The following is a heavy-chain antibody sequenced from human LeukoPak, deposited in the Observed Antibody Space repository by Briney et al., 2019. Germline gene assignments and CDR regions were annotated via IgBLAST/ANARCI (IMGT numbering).Heavy chain of an antibody. CDR1: GFTFRNYA. V-gene: IGHV3-23*01. J-gene: IGHJ4*02. Sequence: GGSLRLSCAASGFTFRNYAMGWVGQAPGKGLEWVSAISGSGGGTYYADSVKGRFTISRDNSKNTLYLQMNSLRAEDTAVYYCAKPVLPSGRGAFDYWGQGTLVTVSS. CDR2: ISGSGGGT. D-gene: IGHD1-26*01. CDR3: AKPVLPSGRGAFDY.